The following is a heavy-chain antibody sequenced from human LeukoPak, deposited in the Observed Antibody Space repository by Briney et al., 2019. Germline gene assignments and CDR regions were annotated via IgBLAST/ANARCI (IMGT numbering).Heavy chain of an antibody. V-gene: IGHV4-61*02. CDR2: IYTSGST. CDR1: GGSIGSGSYY. J-gene: IGHJ4*02. Sequence: SQTLSLTCTVSGGSIGSGSYYWSWIRQPAGKGLEWIGRIYTSGSTNYNPSLKSRVTISVDTSKNQFSLKLSSVTAADTAVYYCARVWEQLFDYWGQGTLVTVSS. CDR3: ARVWEQLFDY. D-gene: IGHD1-26*01.